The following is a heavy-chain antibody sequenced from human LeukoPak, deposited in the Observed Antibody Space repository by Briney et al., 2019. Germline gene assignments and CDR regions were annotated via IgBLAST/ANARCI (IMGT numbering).Heavy chain of an antibody. V-gene: IGHV3-30-3*02. CDR3: AKCILTPSCRFDP. D-gene: IGHD3-9*01. J-gene: IGHJ5*02. Sequence: GGSLRLSCAASGFTFSSFSMHWVRQAPGKGLEWVSVISNDGNTKYYADSVKGRFTISRDNSKNTLYLQMNSLRAEDTAVYYCAKCILTPSCRFDPWGQGTLVTVSS. CDR1: GFTFSSFS. CDR2: ISNDGNTK.